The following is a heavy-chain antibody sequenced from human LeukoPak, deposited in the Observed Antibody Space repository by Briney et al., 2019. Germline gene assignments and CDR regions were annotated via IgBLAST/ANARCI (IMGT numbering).Heavy chain of an antibody. CDR1: GGSISSYY. CDR2: INHSGST. J-gene: IGHJ3*02. Sequence: PSETLSLTCTVSGGSISSYYWSWIRQPPGKGLEWIGEINHSGSTNYNPSLKSRVTISVDTSKNQFSLKLSSVTAADTAVYYCARGRLFYGSGSNGPQPRAPEAFDIWGQGTMVTVSS. V-gene: IGHV4-34*01. D-gene: IGHD3-10*01. CDR3: ARGRLFYGSGSNGPQPRAPEAFDI.